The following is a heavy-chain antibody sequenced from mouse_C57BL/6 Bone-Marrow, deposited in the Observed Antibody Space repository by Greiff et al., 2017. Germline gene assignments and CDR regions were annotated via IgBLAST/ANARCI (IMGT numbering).Heavy chain of an antibody. J-gene: IGHJ3*01. D-gene: IGHD2-4*01. V-gene: IGHV1-61*01. CDR2: IYPSDSET. Sequence: VQLQQPGAELVRPGSSVKLSCKASGYTFTSYWMAWVKQRPGQGLEWIGNIYPSDSETHYNQKFKDKATLTVDKSSSTAYMPLSSLTSEDSAVYYCARGGYDYAWFAYWGQGTLVTVSA. CDR3: ARGGYDYAWFAY. CDR1: GYTFTSYW.